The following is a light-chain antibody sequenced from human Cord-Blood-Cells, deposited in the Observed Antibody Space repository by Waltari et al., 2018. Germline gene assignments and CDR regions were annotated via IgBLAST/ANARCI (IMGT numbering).Light chain of an antibody. CDR2: EGS. Sequence: QTALTQPASVSAPPGQSITISCTGTSSDVGSYNLVSWYQQHPGKAPKLMIYEGSKRPSGVSIRFSGSKSGNTASLTISGLQAEDEADYYCCSYAGSSTYVFGTGTKVTVL. CDR3: CSYAGSSTYV. V-gene: IGLV2-23*01. J-gene: IGLJ1*01. CDR1: SSDVGSYNL.